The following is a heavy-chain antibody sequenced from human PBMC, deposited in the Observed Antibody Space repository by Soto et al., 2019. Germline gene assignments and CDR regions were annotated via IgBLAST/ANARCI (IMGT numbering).Heavy chain of an antibody. J-gene: IGHJ4*02. V-gene: IGHV4-59*11. Sequence: QVQLQESGPGLVKPSETLSLTCTVSGGSINNHYCSWIRQPPGQGLEWIGYIYYSGSTNYNPSLKSRVTLSVDTSKNQFSLKLSSLTAADTAIYYCARANWFFDYWGQGTLVTVSS. CDR1: GGSINNHY. CDR2: IYYSGST. CDR3: ARANWFFDY. D-gene: IGHD7-27*01.